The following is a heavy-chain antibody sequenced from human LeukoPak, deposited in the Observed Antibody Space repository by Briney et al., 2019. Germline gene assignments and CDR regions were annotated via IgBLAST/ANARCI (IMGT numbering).Heavy chain of an antibody. Sequence: ASVKVSCKASGATFSSYAISWVRQAPGQGLEWMGGIIPIFGTANYAQKFRGRVTITADKSTRTAYMELSSLRSEDTAVYYCARDNSVGDTAWWFDPWGQGTLVTVSS. CDR1: GATFSSYA. CDR2: IIPIFGTA. CDR3: ARDNSVGDTAWWFDP. J-gene: IGHJ5*02. D-gene: IGHD1-26*01. V-gene: IGHV1-69*06.